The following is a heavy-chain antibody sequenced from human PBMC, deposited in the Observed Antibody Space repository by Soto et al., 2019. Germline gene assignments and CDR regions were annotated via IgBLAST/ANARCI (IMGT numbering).Heavy chain of an antibody. D-gene: IGHD3-10*01. J-gene: IGHJ4*02. CDR1: GYTFLSYP. CDR2: ISTDNGNT. Sequence: QVQLVQSGAEVRKPGAAVKVSCKTSGYTFLSYPIHWVRQAPGQGLEWMGWISTDNGNTKYLQKFQGRVTITRDKSASTAYMELSSLTSGDTAVYYCVRFGYWGQGTLVTVSS. V-gene: IGHV1-3*04. CDR3: VRFGY.